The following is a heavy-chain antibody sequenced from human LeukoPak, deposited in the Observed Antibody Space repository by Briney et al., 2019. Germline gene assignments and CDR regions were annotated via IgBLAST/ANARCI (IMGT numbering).Heavy chain of an antibody. CDR3: VRGGLMMDV. J-gene: IGHJ6*04. Sequence: GGSLRLSCAASGFTFTTYWMTWVRQAPGKGLEWVANIRQGGSEKDYVDSVKGRFTISRDNARNSLYLQMNSLRAEDTAVYYCVRGGLMMDVWGKGTTVTVSS. CDR1: GFTFTTYW. V-gene: IGHV3-7*01. D-gene: IGHD2-8*01. CDR2: IRQGGSEK.